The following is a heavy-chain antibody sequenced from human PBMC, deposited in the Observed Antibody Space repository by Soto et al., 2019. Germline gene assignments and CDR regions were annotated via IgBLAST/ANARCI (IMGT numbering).Heavy chain of an antibody. Sequence: QVQLVQSGAEVKKPGASVKVSCKASGYTFTGHYMQWVRQAPGQGLEWMGWINPNSGDTNYAQKVRGRVTRTGDTAINPVSRGLSGLRSEDTALYCWGRVSRGLGGYSSRGGGPYVDVWGQGTTVTVSS. V-gene: IGHV1-2*02. CDR1: GYTFTGHY. D-gene: IGHD6-19*01. CDR2: INPNSGDT. J-gene: IGHJ6*02. CDR3: GRVSRGLGGYSSRGGGPYVDV.